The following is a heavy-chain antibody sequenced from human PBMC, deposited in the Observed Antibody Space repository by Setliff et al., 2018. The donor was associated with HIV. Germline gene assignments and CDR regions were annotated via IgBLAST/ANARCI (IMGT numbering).Heavy chain of an antibody. V-gene: IGHV3-21*01. CDR2: ISSSSSHI. CDR1: GFTFSSYS. Sequence: PGGSLRLSCAASGFTFSSYSMNWVRQAPGKGLEWVSSISSSSSHIYYADSVKGRFTISRDNAKNSLYLQMNSLRAEDTAVYYCARHGGYYYYYMDIWGKGTTVTV. D-gene: IGHD3-16*01. CDR3: ARHGGYYYYYMDI. J-gene: IGHJ6*03.